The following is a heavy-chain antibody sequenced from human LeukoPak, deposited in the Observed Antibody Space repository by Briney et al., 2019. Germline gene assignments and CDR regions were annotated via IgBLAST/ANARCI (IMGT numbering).Heavy chain of an antibody. CDR1: GYTLTELS. CDR2: FDPEDGET. CDR3: ARSITMVRGVIDWFDP. D-gene: IGHD3-10*01. V-gene: IGHV1-24*01. J-gene: IGHJ5*02. Sequence: ASVKVSCKVSGYTLTELSMHWVRQAPGKGLEWMGGFDPEDGETIYAQKFQGRVTMTEDTSTDTAYMELSSLRSEDTAVYYCARSITMVRGVIDWFDPWGQGTLVTVSS.